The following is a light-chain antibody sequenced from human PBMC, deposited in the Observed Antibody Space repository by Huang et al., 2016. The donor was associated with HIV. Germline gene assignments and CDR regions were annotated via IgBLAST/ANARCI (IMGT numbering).Light chain of an antibody. V-gene: IGKV3-20*01. CDR2: GAS. CDR3: QQNGRSTT. J-gene: IGKJ1*01. CDR1: QTMNSQY. Sequence: EIVLTQSPGTLSLSAGEPATLSCRASQTMNSQYLVWYQQKPGQAPRVLIYGASSRATGTPDRFSGSGSGTDFTLTISRLEAEDSAVYYCQQNGRSTTFGQGTRVEIK.